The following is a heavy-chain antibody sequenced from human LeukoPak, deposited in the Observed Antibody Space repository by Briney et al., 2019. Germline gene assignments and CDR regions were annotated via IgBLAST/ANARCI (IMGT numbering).Heavy chain of an antibody. Sequence: SETLSLTCAVYGGSFSGYYWSWIRQPPGKGLEWIGEINHSGSTNYNPSLKSRVTISVDTSKNQFSLKLSSVTAADTAVYYCARRIVGATNWFDPWGQGTLVTVSS. CDR1: GGSFSGYY. V-gene: IGHV4-34*01. CDR2: INHSGST. CDR3: ARRIVGATNWFDP. J-gene: IGHJ5*02. D-gene: IGHD1-26*01.